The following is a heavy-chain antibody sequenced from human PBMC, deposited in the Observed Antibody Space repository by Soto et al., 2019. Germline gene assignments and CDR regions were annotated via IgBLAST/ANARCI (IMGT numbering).Heavy chain of an antibody. D-gene: IGHD2-21*01. V-gene: IGHV3-53*01. Sequence: EVQLVESGGGLIQPGGSLRLSCAASGFTVSSNYRSWVRQAPGMGLEWVSVIYSSGSTYYADSVKGRFTISRDNSKNTLYLHMNSLRAEDTAVYYCARVPIPSVYADYYYGMDVWGQGTTVTVSS. J-gene: IGHJ6*02. CDR2: IYSSGST. CDR3: ARVPIPSVYADYYYGMDV. CDR1: GFTVSSNY.